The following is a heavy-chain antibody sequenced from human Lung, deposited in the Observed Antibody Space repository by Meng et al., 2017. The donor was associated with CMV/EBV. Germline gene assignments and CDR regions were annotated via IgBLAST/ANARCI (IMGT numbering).Heavy chain of an antibody. J-gene: IGHJ4*02. Sequence: LQARVSGPGLVKPPETLSPTCTVSVGSISSSSYYWAWIRQPPGEGLEWIGSVVYSGTTYYTSSLKSRVSISVDTSKNQFSLKLSSVTAADTAVYYCARHHHSPTFDYWGQGTLVTVSS. CDR2: VVYSGTT. CDR1: VGSISSSSYY. CDR3: ARHHHSPTFDY. V-gene: IGHV4-39*01. D-gene: IGHD1-14*01.